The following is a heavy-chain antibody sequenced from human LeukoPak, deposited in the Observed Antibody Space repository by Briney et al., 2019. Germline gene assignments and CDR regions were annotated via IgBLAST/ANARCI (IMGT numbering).Heavy chain of an antibody. CDR2: IYHSGST. CDR1: GGSISSGGYS. J-gene: IGHJ3*02. V-gene: IGHV4-30-2*01. D-gene: IGHD4-17*01. Sequence: SQTLSLTCAVSGGSISSGGYSWSWIRQPPGKGLEWIGYIYHSGSTYYNPSLKSRVTISVDRSKNQFSLKLSSVTAADTAVYYCASAATDHDYGDYEGINDAFDIWGQGTMVTVSS. CDR3: ASAATDHDYGDYEGINDAFDI.